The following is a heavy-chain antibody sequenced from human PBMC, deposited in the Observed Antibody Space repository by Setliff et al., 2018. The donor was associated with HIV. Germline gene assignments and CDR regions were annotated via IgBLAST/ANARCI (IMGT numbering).Heavy chain of an antibody. CDR1: NFTFSFYG. CDR3: TKNLYSSRWSPLDY. Sequence: PGGSLRLSCAVSNFTFSFYGMHWVRQAPGKGLEWVAFTPNDGSYKNYADSVKGRFTISRDNSKNTLYLQMDSLRAEDTAVYYCTKNLYSSRWSPLDYWGQGTLVTVSS. D-gene: IGHD6-13*01. J-gene: IGHJ4*02. CDR2: TPNDGSYK. V-gene: IGHV3-30*02.